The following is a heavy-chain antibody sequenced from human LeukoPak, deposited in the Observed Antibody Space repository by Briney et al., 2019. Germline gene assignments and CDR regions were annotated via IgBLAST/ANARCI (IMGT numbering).Heavy chain of an antibody. V-gene: IGHV3-48*04. CDR3: ATDGGPGYSSSWYLY. CDR2: ISSSGSTI. CDR1: RFTFSSYG. Sequence: GGSLRLSCAASRFTFSSYGMHWVRQAPGKGLEWVSYISSSGSTIYYADSVKGRFTISRDNAKNSLYLQMNSLRAEDTAVYYCATDGGPGYSSSWYLYWGQGTLVTVSS. D-gene: IGHD6-13*01. J-gene: IGHJ4*02.